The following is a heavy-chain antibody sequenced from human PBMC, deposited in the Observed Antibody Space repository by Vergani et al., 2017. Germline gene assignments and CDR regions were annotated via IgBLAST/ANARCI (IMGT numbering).Heavy chain of an antibody. CDR1: GFTFSSYS. CDR2: ISSSSRYI. V-gene: IGHV3-21*04. Sequence: VQLVESGGGVVQPGRSLRLSCAASGFTFSSYSMNWVRQAPGKGLEWVSSISSSSRYIYYADSVKGRFTISRDNSKNTLYLQMNSLRAEDTAVYYCAKDRTPYGGNPRGDYWGQGTLVTVSS. CDR3: AKDRTPYGGNPRGDY. D-gene: IGHD4-23*01. J-gene: IGHJ4*02.